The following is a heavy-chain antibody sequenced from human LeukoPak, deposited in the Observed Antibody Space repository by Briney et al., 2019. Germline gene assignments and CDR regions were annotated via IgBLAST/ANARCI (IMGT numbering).Heavy chain of an antibody. J-gene: IGHJ3*01. D-gene: IGHD3-10*01. CDR3: ARGGRGSGSSYAFDV. V-gene: IGHV3-53*04. CDR2: IYSGGST. Sequence: QPGRSLRLSCAAPGFTVSSNYMSWVRQAPGKGLEWVSVIYSGGSTYYADSVMGRFTISSRNSKNTLYLQMNSLRAEDTAVYYCARGGRGSGSSYAFDVWGQGTMVTVSS. CDR1: GFTVSSNY.